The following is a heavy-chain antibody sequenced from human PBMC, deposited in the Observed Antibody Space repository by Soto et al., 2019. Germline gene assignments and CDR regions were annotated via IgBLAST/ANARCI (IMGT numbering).Heavy chain of an antibody. CDR1: GFTFSSYS. Sequence: GGSLRLSCAASGFTFSSYSMNWVRQAPGKGLEWVSYISSSSSTIYYADSVKGRFTISRDNAKNSLYLQMNGLRDEDTAVYYCARDLGLAFLPPDPWGQGTLVTVSS. CDR2: ISSSSSTI. CDR3: ARDLGLAFLPPDP. J-gene: IGHJ5*02. V-gene: IGHV3-48*02. D-gene: IGHD3-16*01.